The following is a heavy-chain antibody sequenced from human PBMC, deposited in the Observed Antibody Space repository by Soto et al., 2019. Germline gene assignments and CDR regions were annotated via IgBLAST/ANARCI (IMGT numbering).Heavy chain of an antibody. J-gene: IGHJ5*02. Sequence: QVQLQESGPGLVKPSETLSLTCTVSGGSISRYLCSWIRQPPGKGLEWIGYIYYSGSTNYNPSLKSRVTISVDTSKNQFPLKLSSVTAADTAVYYCARKEDTSGWTGFDPWGQGTLVTVSS. D-gene: IGHD6-19*01. CDR1: GGSISRYL. CDR2: IYYSGST. V-gene: IGHV4-59*01. CDR3: ARKEDTSGWTGFDP.